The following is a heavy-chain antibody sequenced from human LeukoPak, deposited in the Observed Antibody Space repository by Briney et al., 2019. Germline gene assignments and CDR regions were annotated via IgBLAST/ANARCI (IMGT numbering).Heavy chain of an antibody. CDR2: IYYSGST. CDR3: ARDTYCDSSGYRRDWYFDL. V-gene: IGHV4-31*03. D-gene: IGHD3-22*01. CDR1: GGSISSGGYY. Sequence: PSETLSLTCTVSGGSISSGGYYWSWIRQHPGKGLEWIGYIYYSGSTYYNPSLKSRVTISVDTSKNQFSLKLSSVTAADTAVYYCARDTYCDSSGYRRDWYFDLWGRGTLVTVSS. J-gene: IGHJ2*01.